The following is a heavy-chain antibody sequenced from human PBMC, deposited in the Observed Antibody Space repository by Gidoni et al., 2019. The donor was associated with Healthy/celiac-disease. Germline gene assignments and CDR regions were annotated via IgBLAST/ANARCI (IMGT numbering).Heavy chain of an antibody. Sequence: EVQLVASGGGLVQPGGSLRLSCAASGFTFSSYWMSWVRQAPGKGLEWVANIKQDGSEKYYVDSVKGRFTISRDNAKNSLYLQMNSLRAEDTAVYYCARDRRGWNCSGGSCYYYYGMDVWGQGTTVTVSS. CDR3: ARDRRGWNCSGGSCYYYYGMDV. CDR1: GFTFSSYW. J-gene: IGHJ6*02. CDR2: IKQDGSEK. D-gene: IGHD2-15*01. V-gene: IGHV3-7*01.